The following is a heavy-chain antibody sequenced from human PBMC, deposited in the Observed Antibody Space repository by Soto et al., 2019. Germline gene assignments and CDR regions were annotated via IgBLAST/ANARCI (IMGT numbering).Heavy chain of an antibody. CDR1: GFSLSTSGVG. CDR2: IYWDDDK. V-gene: IGHV2-5*02. J-gene: IGHJ4*02. Sequence: GSGPTLVNPTRTLTLTCTFSGFSLSTSGVGVGWIRQPPGKALEGLVIIYWDDDKRYSPSLRGRLTITKDTSKNQVVLTMTNVEPEDTATYFCAHRRIGVSQWNYGDFDYWGQGILVTVSS. D-gene: IGHD1-7*01. CDR3: AHRRIGVSQWNYGDFDY.